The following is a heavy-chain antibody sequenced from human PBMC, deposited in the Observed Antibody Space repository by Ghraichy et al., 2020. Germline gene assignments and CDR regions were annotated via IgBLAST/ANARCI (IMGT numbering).Heavy chain of an antibody. CDR2: INHSEKS. Sequence: SQTLSLTCTVYGGSFGGYYWNWIRQPPGKGLEWIGQINHSEKSDYNPSLKSRVTISVDTSKNQFSLKLSSVTAADTAVYYCARGAPGIAVASVYWGQGTLVTVSS. D-gene: IGHD6-19*01. CDR1: GGSFGGYY. V-gene: IGHV4-34*01. CDR3: ARGAPGIAVASVY. J-gene: IGHJ4*02.